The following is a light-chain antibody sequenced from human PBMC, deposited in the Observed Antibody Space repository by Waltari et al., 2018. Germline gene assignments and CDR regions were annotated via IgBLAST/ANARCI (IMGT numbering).Light chain of an antibody. J-gene: IGLJ3*02. CDR3: SSYTKSSTWV. CDR2: DVT. Sequence: QSALTQPASVSGSPAQPLTTSCTGPSSDVGAYYYVPWYQQHPGKAPKLMIYDVTSRPSGVSDRFSGSKSGNTASLTISGLQAEDEADYYCSSYTKSSTWVFGGGTRLTVL. V-gene: IGLV2-14*03. CDR1: SSDVGAYYY.